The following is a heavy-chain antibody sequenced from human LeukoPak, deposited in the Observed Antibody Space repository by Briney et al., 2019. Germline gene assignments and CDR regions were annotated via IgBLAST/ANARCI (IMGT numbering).Heavy chain of an antibody. CDR1: GGSMNSHY. D-gene: IGHD6-19*01. CDR2: IYYIGST. CDR3: ARHAAVAGTAFDY. V-gene: IGHV4-59*08. J-gene: IGHJ4*02. Sequence: SETLSLTCTVSGGSMNSHYWSWIRQSPERGLEWIGYIYYIGSTHYNPSLGSRVTVSIDTSRNQFSLSLTSVTAADTAVYYCARHAAVAGTAFDYWGQGTLVTVSS.